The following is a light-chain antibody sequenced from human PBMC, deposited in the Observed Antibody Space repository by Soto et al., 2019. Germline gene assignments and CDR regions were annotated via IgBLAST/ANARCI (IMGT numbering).Light chain of an antibody. J-gene: IGKJ1*01. V-gene: IGKV1-6*01. Sequence: AIQMTQSPSSLSASLGDRVPITCMASQGIRNDLGWYQQQPWKAPALLIYAASSLQSGVTSRFSGSGSGTDFTLTISSLQPEDFATYYCQPSYSTPLTVGQGTKVEIK. CDR3: QPSYSTPLT. CDR1: QGIRND. CDR2: AAS.